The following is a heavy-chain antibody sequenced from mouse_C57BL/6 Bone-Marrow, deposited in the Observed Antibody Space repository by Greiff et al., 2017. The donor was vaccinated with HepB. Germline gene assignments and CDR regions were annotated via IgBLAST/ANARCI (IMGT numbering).Heavy chain of an antibody. V-gene: IGHV1-81*01. D-gene: IGHD2-3*01. J-gene: IGHJ4*01. CDR1: GYTFTSYG. CDR3: ARGDDGYYDYYAMDY. Sequence: VQLVESGAELARPGASVKLSCKASGYTFTSYGISWVKQRTGQGLEWIGEIYPRSGNTYYNEKFKGKATLTADKSSSTAYMELRSLTSEDSAVYFCARGDDGYYDYYAMDYWGQGTSVTVSS. CDR2: IYPRSGNT.